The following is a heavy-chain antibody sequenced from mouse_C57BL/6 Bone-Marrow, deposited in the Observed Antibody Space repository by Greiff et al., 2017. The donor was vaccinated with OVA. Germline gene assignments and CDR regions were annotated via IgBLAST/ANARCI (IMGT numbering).Heavy chain of an antibody. D-gene: IGHD2-5*01. V-gene: IGHV1-15*01. CDR1: GYTFTDYE. CDR2: IDPETGGT. CDR3: TRDYSNPYYAMDY. J-gene: IGHJ4*01. Sequence: QVQLKESGAELVRPGASVTLSCKASGYTFTDYEMHWVKQTPVHGLEWIGAIDPETGGTAYNQKFKGKAILTADKSSSTAYMELRSLTSEDSAVYYCTRDYSNPYYAMDYWGQGTSVTVSS.